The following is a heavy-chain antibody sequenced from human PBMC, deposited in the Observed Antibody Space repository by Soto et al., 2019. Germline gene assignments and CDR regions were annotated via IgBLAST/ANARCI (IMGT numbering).Heavy chain of an antibody. CDR3: AKDLHIVATNHYFDY. CDR1: GFSFSRYS. Sequence: GGSLRLSCAASGFSFSRYSMNWVRQAPGKGLEWVSYISGSGGVIFYADAVKGRFTISRDNVKNSLYLQMNSLRDDDTAVYYCAKDLHIVATNHYFDYWGQGTLVTVSS. J-gene: IGHJ4*02. CDR2: ISGSGGVI. D-gene: IGHD5-12*01. V-gene: IGHV3-48*02.